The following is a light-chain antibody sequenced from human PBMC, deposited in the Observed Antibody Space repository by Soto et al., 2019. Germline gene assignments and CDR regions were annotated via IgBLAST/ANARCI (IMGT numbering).Light chain of an antibody. CDR3: MQALQTPRT. CDR2: LGS. CDR1: QSLLHSNGYNY. J-gene: IGKJ4*01. Sequence: DIVMTQSPRSLPVTPGEPASISCRSSQSLLHSNGYNYLDWYLQKPGQSPQLLIYLGSNRASGVPDRFSGSASGTDFTLNISRVEAEDVGVYYCMQALQTPRTFGGGTKVEIK. V-gene: IGKV2-28*01.